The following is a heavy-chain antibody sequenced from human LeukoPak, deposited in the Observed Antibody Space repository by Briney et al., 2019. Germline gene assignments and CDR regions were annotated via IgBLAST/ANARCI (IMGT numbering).Heavy chain of an antibody. J-gene: IGHJ5*02. V-gene: IGHV1-18*01. CDR1: GYTFTSYG. D-gene: IGHD2-8*01. Sequence: GASVKVSCKASGYTFTSYGISWVRQAPGQGLEWMGWISAYNGNTNYAQKLQGRVTMTTGTSKSTAYMELRSLRSDDTAVYYCAGDHGLINWFDPWGQGPLVSVS. CDR3: AGDHGLINWFDP. CDR2: ISAYNGNT.